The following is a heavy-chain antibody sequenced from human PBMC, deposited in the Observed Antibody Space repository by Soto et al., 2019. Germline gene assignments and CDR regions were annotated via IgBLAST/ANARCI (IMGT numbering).Heavy chain of an antibody. CDR1: GYTFTSYG. D-gene: IGHD3-3*01. Sequence: PGASVKVSCKASGYTFTSYGISWERQAPGQGLEWMGWISAYNGNTNYAQKLQGRVTMTTDTSTSTAYMELRSLRSDDTAVYYCARGHVLRFLEWLYDGMDVSGQGTTVLVS. V-gene: IGHV1-18*04. CDR3: ARGHVLRFLEWLYDGMDV. CDR2: ISAYNGNT. J-gene: IGHJ6*02.